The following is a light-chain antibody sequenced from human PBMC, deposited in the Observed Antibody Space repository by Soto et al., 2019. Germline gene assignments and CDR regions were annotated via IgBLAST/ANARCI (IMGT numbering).Light chain of an antibody. Sequence: QSVLTQPPSVSGDPGQRVTISCTGSSSNIGAGYNVHWYQQLPGAAPELLIYDSTNRPSGVPDRFSGSKSGTSASLAITGLQADDEADYYCQSYDSTLNGYVFGTGTKVTVL. CDR2: DST. V-gene: IGLV1-40*01. J-gene: IGLJ1*01. CDR3: QSYDSTLNGYV. CDR1: SSNIGAGYN.